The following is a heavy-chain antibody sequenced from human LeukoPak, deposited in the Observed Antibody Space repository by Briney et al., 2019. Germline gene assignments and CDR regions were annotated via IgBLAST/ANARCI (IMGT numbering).Heavy chain of an antibody. CDR2: ISSSSNTV. D-gene: IGHD2-15*01. J-gene: IGHJ4*02. CDR3: ARGLRGGLYYFDY. V-gene: IGHV3-48*04. CDR1: GFIFSSYS. Sequence: GGSLRLSCAASGFIFSSYSMNWVRQAPGKGLEWVSYISSSSNTVYYADSVKGRFTISRDNAKNSLFLQMNSLRAEDTAVYYCARGLRGGLYYFDYWGQGTLVTVSS.